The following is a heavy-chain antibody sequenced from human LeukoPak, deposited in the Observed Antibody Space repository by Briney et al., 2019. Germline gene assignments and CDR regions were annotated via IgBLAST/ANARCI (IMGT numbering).Heavy chain of an antibody. Sequence: PGGSLRLSCVVSEFTLSDYSMNWVRQAPGKRLEWLSYISSGGITDYADSVKGRFTIVRDSANNSPHLHMNSLRVEDTAVYYCARLGRLTNYYYYYGLDVWGQGTTVTVSS. V-gene: IGHV3-48*04. CDR2: ISSGGIT. CDR1: EFTLSDYS. CDR3: ARLGRLTNYYYYYGLDV. D-gene: IGHD3-10*01. J-gene: IGHJ6*02.